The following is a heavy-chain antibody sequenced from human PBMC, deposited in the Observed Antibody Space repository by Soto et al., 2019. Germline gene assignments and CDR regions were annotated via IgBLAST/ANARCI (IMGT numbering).Heavy chain of an antibody. J-gene: IGHJ6*03. Sequence: SETLSLTCTVSGGSISSGGYYWSWIRQHPGKGLEWIGYIYYSGSTYYNPSLKSRVTISVDTSKNQFSLKLSSVTAADTAVYYCARGPGGYYYMDVWGKGTTVTVSS. V-gene: IGHV4-31*03. CDR2: IYYSGST. CDR3: ARGPGGYYYMDV. CDR1: GGSISSGGYY.